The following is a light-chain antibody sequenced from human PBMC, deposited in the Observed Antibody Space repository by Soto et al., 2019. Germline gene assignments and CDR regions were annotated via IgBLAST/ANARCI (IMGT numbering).Light chain of an antibody. V-gene: IGKV2-28*01. Sequence: DIVMTQSPLSLPVTPGEPASISCRSGQSLLHSNGYNYLDWYLQRPGLSPQLLIYLGSNRASGVPGRFSGSGSGTDFTLKFSRVEAEDVGVYYCMQRIEFPWTFGQGTKVEMK. CDR2: LGS. CDR3: MQRIEFPWT. CDR1: QSLLHSNGYNY. J-gene: IGKJ1*01.